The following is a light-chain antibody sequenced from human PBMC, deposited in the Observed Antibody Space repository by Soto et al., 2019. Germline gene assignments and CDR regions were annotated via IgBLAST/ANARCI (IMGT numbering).Light chain of an antibody. J-gene: IGKJ3*01. CDR1: QDIKSN. CDR3: QQYDNFPFT. CDR2: DAS. Sequence: DIRMKQSPSSLSASVGDRVTITCQASQDIKSNLNWFQQKSGKAPRLLVYDASNLETGVTSRFSGSGSGTDFTFTIRSLQPEDTATYFCQQYDNFPFTFGPGTKVDI. V-gene: IGKV1-33*01.